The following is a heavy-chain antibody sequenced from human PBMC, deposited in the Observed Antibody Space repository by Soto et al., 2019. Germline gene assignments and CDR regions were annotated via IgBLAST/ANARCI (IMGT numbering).Heavy chain of an antibody. CDR1: GDSVSSNSAA. J-gene: IGHJ6*02. Sequence: SQTLSLTCAISGDSVSSNSAAWNWIRQSPSRGLEWLGRTYYRSKWYNDYAVSAKSRITINPDTSKNQFSLQLNSVTPEDTAVYYCARDLVAAAGPHYYFYGMDVWGQGTTVTVSS. V-gene: IGHV6-1*01. D-gene: IGHD6-13*01. CDR3: ARDLVAAAGPHYYFYGMDV. CDR2: TYYRSKWYN.